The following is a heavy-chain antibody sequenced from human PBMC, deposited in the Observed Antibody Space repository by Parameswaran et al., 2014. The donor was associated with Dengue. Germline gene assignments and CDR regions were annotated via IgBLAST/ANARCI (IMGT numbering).Heavy chain of an antibody. CDR2: IYSGGST. J-gene: IGHJ6*02. V-gene: IGHV3-53*01. D-gene: IGHD2-15*01. CDR3: ARNKECPPSGGSCYPWYYYGMDV. Sequence: RWIRQPPGKGLEWVSVIYSGGSTYYADSVKGRFTISRDNSKNTLYLQMNSLRAEDTAVYYCARNKECPPSGGSCYPWYYYGMDVWGQGTTVTVSS.